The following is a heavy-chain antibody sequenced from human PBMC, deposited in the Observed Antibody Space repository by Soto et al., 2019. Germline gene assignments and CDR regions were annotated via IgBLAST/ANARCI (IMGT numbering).Heavy chain of an antibody. D-gene: IGHD3-22*01. CDR1: GYTFTGYY. J-gene: IGHJ6*02. CDR2: INPNSGGT. CDR3: ARDAYYYDSSGYYDYYYGMDV. Sequence: QVQLVQSGAEVKKPGASVKVSCKASGYTFTGYYMHWVRQAPGQGLEWMGWINPNSGGTNYAQKFQGWVTMTRDTSISTAYMELSRLRSDDTAVYYCARDAYYYDSSGYYDYYYGMDVWGQGTTVTVSS. V-gene: IGHV1-2*04.